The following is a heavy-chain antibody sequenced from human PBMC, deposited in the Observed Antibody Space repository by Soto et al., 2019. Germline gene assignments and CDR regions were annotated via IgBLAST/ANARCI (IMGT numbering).Heavy chain of an antibody. CDR2: TRNKAKSYTT. Sequence: EVQLVESGGGLVQPGGSLRLSCAASGFTFSDHYMDWVRQAPGKGLAWVGRTRNKAKSYTTEYAASVKGRFTISRDDSKNSVYLQMNSLKTEDTAVYYCGRVGWELLHIDYWGQGTLVTVSS. J-gene: IGHJ4*02. CDR3: GRVGWELLHIDY. V-gene: IGHV3-72*01. D-gene: IGHD1-26*01. CDR1: GFTFSDHY.